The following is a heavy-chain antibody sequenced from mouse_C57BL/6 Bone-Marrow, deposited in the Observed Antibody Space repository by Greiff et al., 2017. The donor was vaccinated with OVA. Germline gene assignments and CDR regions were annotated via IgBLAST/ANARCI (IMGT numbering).Heavy chain of an antibody. V-gene: IGHV14-4*01. J-gene: IGHJ1*03. CDR1: GFNIKDDY. CDR2: IDPENGDT. Sequence: VQLKESGAELVRPGASVKLSCTASGFNIKDDYMHWVKQRPEQGLEWIGCIDPENGDTEYASKFQGKATITADTSSNTASLQLSSLTSEDTAVYYCTPGSSDDYWYFDVWGTGTTVTVSS. D-gene: IGHD1-1*01. CDR3: TPGSSDDYWYFDV.